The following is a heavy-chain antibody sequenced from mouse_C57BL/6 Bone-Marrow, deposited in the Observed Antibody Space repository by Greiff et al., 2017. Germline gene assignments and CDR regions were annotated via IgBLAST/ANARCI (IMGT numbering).Heavy chain of an antibody. CDR3: AKDYGSSFDY. CDR2: ISSGSSTI. J-gene: IGHJ2*01. D-gene: IGHD1-1*01. Sequence: EVQLQESGGGLVKPGGSLKLSCAASGFTFSDYGMHWVRQAPEKGLEWVAYISSGSSTIYYADTVKGRFTISRDNAKNTLFLQMTSLRSEDTAMYYCAKDYGSSFDYWGQGTTLTVPS. CDR1: GFTFSDYG. V-gene: IGHV5-17*01.